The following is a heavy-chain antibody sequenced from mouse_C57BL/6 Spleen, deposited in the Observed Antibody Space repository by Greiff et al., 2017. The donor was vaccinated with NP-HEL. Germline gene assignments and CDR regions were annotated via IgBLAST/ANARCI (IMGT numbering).Heavy chain of an antibody. Sequence: EVMLVESGGDLVKPGGSLKLSCAASGFTFSSYGMSWVRQTPDKRLEWVATISSGGSYPYYPDSVKGRFTLSRDNAKNTLYLQMSRLKSEDTAMYYCASPGSSYYAMDYWGQGTSVTVSS. J-gene: IGHJ4*01. V-gene: IGHV5-6*02. CDR2: ISSGGSYP. D-gene: IGHD1-1*01. CDR1: GFTFSSYG. CDR3: ASPGSSYYAMDY.